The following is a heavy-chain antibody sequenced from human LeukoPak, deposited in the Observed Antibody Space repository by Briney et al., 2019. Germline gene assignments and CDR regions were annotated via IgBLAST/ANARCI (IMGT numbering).Heavy chain of an antibody. CDR1: GFTFSNAW. J-gene: IGHJ6*02. CDR3: TTVSNHFGSEAPIGLDV. V-gene: IGHV3-15*01. Sequence: PGGSLRLSCAASGFTFSNAWMSWVRQAPGKGLEWVGRIKSKTDGGTTDYAAPVKGRFTISRDDSMNTLFLQMNSLETEDTAVYYCTTVSNHFGSEAPIGLDVWGQGTTVTVSS. CDR2: IKSKTDGGTT. D-gene: IGHD3-10*01.